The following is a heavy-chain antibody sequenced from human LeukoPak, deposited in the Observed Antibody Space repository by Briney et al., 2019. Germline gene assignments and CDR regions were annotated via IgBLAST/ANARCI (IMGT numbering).Heavy chain of an antibody. CDR3: ARDFGWFGPGGRTYGMDV. D-gene: IGHD3-10*01. J-gene: IGHJ6*02. V-gene: IGHV3-33*01. Sequence: GGPLRLSCAASGFTFSSYGMHWVRQAPGKGLEWLAVIWYDGSNKYYADSVKGRFTISRDNSKNTLYLQMNSLRAEDTAVYYCARDFGWFGPGGRTYGMDVWRQGTTVTVSS. CDR1: GFTFSSYG. CDR2: IWYDGSNK.